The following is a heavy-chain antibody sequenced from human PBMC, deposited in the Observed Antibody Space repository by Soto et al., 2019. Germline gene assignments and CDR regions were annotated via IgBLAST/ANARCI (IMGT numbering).Heavy chain of an antibody. Sequence: EVQLVESGGGLVQPGGSLKLSCAASGFTFSSYSMNWVRQAPGKGLECVSYISRDGFPIYYSDSVRGRFTISRDNAKDSVYLQMDRLRDEDTAVYFCVRDHDWGFDIWGQGTMVTVSS. J-gene: IGHJ3*02. V-gene: IGHV3-48*02. CDR1: GFTFSSYS. D-gene: IGHD3-9*01. CDR2: ISRDGFPI. CDR3: VRDHDWGFDI.